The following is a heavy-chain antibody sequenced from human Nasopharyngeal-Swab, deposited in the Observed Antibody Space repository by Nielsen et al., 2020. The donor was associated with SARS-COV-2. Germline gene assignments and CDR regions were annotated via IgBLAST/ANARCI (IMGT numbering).Heavy chain of an antibody. D-gene: IGHD3-10*01. CDR3: AKGLWFGELLSGLNY. CDR1: GFTFSSYA. CDR2: ISGSGGST. V-gene: IGHV3-23*01. Sequence: GESLKISCAASGFTFSSYAMSWVRQAPGKGLEWVSAISGSGGSTYYADPVKGRFTISRDNSKNTLYLQMNSLRAEDTAVYYCAKGLWFGELLSGLNYWGQGTLVTVSS. J-gene: IGHJ4*02.